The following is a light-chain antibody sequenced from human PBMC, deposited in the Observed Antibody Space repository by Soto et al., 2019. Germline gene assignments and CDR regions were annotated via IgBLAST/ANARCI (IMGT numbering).Light chain of an antibody. CDR3: QQRDTWPIT. J-gene: IGKJ5*01. CDR2: AAS. Sequence: EFVLTQSPGTLSLSPGERATLSCRASQTVRNNYLAWYQQKPGQAPRLLIYAASSRATGIPDRFSGSGSGTDFTLTISSLEPEDFAVYYCQQRDTWPITFGQGTRLEIK. V-gene: IGKV3D-20*02. CDR1: QTVRNNY.